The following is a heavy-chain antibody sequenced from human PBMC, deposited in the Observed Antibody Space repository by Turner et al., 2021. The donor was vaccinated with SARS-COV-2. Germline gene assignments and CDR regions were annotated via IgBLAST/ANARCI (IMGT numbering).Heavy chain of an antibody. CDR2: FYKIGSI. V-gene: IGHV4-59*08. D-gene: IGHD1-1*01. CDR1: GGSISSKS. CDR3: ARHQGSTSGYDHGMNV. J-gene: IGHJ6*02. Sequence: QVQLQESGPGLVSPSETLSLTCTVSGGSISSKSWSWIRQSPGRGLEWIGYFYKIGSIDYNPTLRSRVTISVDTSKNQLSLNLISMTAADTAVYYCARHQGSTSGYDHGMNVWGQGTAVIVS.